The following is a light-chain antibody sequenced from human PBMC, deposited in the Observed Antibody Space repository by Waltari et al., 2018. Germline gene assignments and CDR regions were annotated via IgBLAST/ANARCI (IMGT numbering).Light chain of an antibody. CDR3: HSRKGSDNQVV. J-gene: IGLJ3*02. Sequence: SSELPQGPDVSVALGQTVKINCQGGCLRTYYASWYPVKPGQAPILVLFGKEKRPSGIPDRISGYSSGTTSSLTITGTQAEDEADYYCHSRKGSDNQVVFGGGTKLTVL. V-gene: IGLV3-19*01. CDR1: CLRTYY. CDR2: GKE.